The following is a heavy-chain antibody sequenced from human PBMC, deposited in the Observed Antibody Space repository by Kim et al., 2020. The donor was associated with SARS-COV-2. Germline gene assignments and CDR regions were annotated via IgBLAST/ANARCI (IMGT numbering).Heavy chain of an antibody. V-gene: IGHV3-23*01. Sequence: GGSLRLSCAASGFTFRTYAMSWVRQAPGKGLEWVSNINNRGDDTHYASFVQGRFTVSRDNSENTLYLQMNSLSVDDAAFYYCVRDRLGGRFDEWGQGTLV. J-gene: IGHJ4*02. CDR3: VRDRLGGRFDE. D-gene: IGHD3-9*01. CDR2: INNRGDDT. CDR1: GFTFRTYA.